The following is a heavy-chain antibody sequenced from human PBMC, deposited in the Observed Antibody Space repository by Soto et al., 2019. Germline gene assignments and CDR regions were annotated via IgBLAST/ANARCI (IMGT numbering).Heavy chain of an antibody. V-gene: IGHV4-34*01. CDR2: NNHSGST. CDR3: ARAGYYDFWSGYSRYMDV. D-gene: IGHD3-3*01. J-gene: IGHJ6*03. CDR1: GGSFSGYY. Sequence: QVQLQQWGAGLLKPSETLSLTCAVYGGSFSGYYWSWIRQPPGKGLAWLGENNHSGSTTYNPSLKRRGTISVDTSKNQFSLKLSSVTAADTAVYYCARAGYYDFWSGYSRYMDVWGKGTTVTVSS.